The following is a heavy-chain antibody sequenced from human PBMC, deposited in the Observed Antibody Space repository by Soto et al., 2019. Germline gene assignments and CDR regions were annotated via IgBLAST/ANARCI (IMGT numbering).Heavy chain of an antibody. Sequence: GASVKVSCKASGGTFSSYAISWVRQAPGQGLEWMGGIIPIFGTANYAQKFQGRVTIIADESTSTAYMELSSLRSEDTAVYYCARDEYNWNYALDYWGQGTLVTVSS. V-gene: IGHV1-69*13. J-gene: IGHJ4*02. CDR3: ARDEYNWNYALDY. D-gene: IGHD1-7*01. CDR1: GGTFSSYA. CDR2: IIPIFGTA.